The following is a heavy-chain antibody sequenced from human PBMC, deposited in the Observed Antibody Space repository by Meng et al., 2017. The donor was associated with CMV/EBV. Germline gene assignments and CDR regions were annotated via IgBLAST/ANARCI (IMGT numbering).Heavy chain of an antibody. Sequence: QVHLKQWGAGLLKPSETLSLTCAVYGGSFSGYYWSWIRQPPGKGLEWIGEINHSGSTNYNPSLKSRVTISVDTSKNQFSLKLSSVTAADTAVYYCASSLTYPDYWGQGTLVTVSS. V-gene: IGHV4-34*01. CDR2: INHSGST. CDR3: ASSLTYPDY. J-gene: IGHJ4*02. D-gene: IGHD2-15*01. CDR1: GGSFSGYY.